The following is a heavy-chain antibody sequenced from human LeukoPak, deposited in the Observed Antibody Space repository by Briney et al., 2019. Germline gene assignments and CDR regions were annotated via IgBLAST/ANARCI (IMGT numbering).Heavy chain of an antibody. CDR1: GVSMSSYY. Sequence: SETLSLTCTVSGVSMSSYYWSWLRQPPGKGLEGSGYIYYTGSTNYNPSLKSRVTISVDTSKSQSSLQLTSVTAADTAVYYCARHASDSTGYFFPVTYFDYWGQGTLVTVSS. CDR3: ARHASDSTGYFFPVTYFDY. D-gene: IGHD3-9*01. J-gene: IGHJ4*02. CDR2: IYYTGST. V-gene: IGHV4-59*08.